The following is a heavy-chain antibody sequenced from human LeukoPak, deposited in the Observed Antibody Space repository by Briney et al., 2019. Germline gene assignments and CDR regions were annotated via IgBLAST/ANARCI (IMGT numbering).Heavy chain of an antibody. D-gene: IGHD4-17*01. Sequence: SEILSLTCSGSGESIKSLSYSWGWIRQPPGKGLEWIGNIYYSGSTFYNASLESRLTMSVDTSKNQFSLRLRSVTAADTAVSFCARILYDSGDHCIDYWGQGTLVTVSS. CDR1: GESIKSLSYS. CDR3: ARILYDSGDHCIDY. J-gene: IGHJ4*02. CDR2: IYYSGST. V-gene: IGHV4-39*01.